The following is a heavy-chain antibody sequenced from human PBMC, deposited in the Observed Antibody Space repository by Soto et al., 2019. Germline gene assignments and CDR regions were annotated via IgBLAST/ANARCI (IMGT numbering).Heavy chain of an antibody. CDR1: GFTFSSSA. CDR3: AKDSVTPGLGWNWFDP. J-gene: IGHJ5*02. D-gene: IGHD6-19*01. V-gene: IGHV3-23*01. CDR2: ISNSGSST. Sequence: VGSLRLSCAASGFTFSSSAMSWVRQAPGKGLEWVSAISNSGSSTYYADSVKGRFSISRDISKNTLYLQMNSLSAEDTALYYCAKDSVTPGLGWNWFDPWGQGTLVTVSS.